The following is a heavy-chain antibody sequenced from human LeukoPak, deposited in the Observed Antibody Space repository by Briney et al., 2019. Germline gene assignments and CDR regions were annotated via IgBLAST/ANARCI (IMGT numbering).Heavy chain of an antibody. Sequence: GGSVRVSCVASGFSFTHYWLSWVRQAPGRGPNWLAKTNGVGSGQYYVAFVKGRFTISRANDNNLLCLQMSSLRADDTDVYYCERDSRRVVPPIWGQGTLVTVAS. D-gene: IGHD2-15*01. CDR3: ERDSRRVVPPI. CDR1: GFSFTHYW. V-gene: IGHV3-7*03. CDR2: TNGVGSGQ. J-gene: IGHJ4*02.